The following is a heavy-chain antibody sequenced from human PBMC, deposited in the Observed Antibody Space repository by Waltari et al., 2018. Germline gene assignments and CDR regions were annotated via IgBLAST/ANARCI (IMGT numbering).Heavy chain of an antibody. V-gene: IGHV3-7*01. D-gene: IGHD3-3*01. CDR1: GFTFSSYW. J-gene: IGHJ6*02. Sequence: EVQLVESGGGLVQPGGSLRLSCAASGFTFSSYWMSWVRQAPGKGLEWVANIKQDGSEKYNVDSVKGRFTISRDNAKNSLYLQMNSLRAEDTAVYYCARDKYYDFWSGYYTDYYYGMDVWGQGTTVTVSS. CDR3: ARDKYYDFWSGYYTDYYYGMDV. CDR2: IKQDGSEK.